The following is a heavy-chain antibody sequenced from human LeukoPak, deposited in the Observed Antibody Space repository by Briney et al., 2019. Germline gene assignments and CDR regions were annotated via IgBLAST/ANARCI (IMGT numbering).Heavy chain of an antibody. J-gene: IGHJ4*02. D-gene: IGHD6-19*01. CDR1: GYTFTGYY. CDR3: AREDSSGWNDVDY. CDR2: INPNSGGT. Sequence: ASVKVSCKASGYTFTGYYMHWVRQAPGQGLEWMGRINPNSGGTNYAQKFQGRVTMTRDTSISTAYMELSRLRSDDTAVYYCAREDSSGWNDVDYWGQGTLVTVSS. V-gene: IGHV1-2*06.